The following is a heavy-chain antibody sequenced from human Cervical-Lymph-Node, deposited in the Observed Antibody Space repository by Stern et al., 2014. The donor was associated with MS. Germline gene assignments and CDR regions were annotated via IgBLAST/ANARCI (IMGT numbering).Heavy chain of an antibody. CDR2: ITPLFDAT. Sequence: VQLVESGAEVKKPGSSAKVSCQTSGGTFSTFAIGWARQAPGQGLEWMGGITPLFDATNYAQKFQGRLTITADESTRTAYMELSSLRPDDTAMYYCARGDSEAPIYYFDYWGQGTLVTVSS. CDR1: GGTFSTFA. V-gene: IGHV1-69*01. CDR3: ARGDSEAPIYYFDY. J-gene: IGHJ4*02. D-gene: IGHD2-21*01.